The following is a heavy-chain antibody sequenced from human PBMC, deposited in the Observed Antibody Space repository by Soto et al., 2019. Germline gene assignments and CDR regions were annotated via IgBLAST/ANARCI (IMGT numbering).Heavy chain of an antibody. CDR2: IYWDDDE. D-gene: IGHD2-2*01. V-gene: IGHV2-5*02. CDR1: GFSLSTTAEG. CDR3: AHGSCSSADCYPNPYLDY. J-gene: IGHJ4*02. Sequence: QITLKESGPTLVKPTQTLTLTCTFSGFSLSTTAEGVGWIRQPPGKALEWLALIYWDDDERYSPSLKSRLTITKDTSKNQVVLTMTSVDPVDTATYSCAHGSCSSADCYPNPYLDYWGRGILVTVSS.